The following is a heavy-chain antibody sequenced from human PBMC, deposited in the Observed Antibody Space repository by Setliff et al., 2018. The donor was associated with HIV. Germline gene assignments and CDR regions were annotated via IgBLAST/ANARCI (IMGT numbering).Heavy chain of an antibody. D-gene: IGHD3-10*01. V-gene: IGHV4-4*02. CDR3: ARLHTDYGSWFFDH. Sequence: KPSETLSLTCDVSGVSISDNNYWNWVRQPPGKGLEWIGEIYHSGSTNYNPSLKSRVTISIDMSKKRFSLKLTSVTATDTAIYYCARLHTDYGSWFFDHWGQGILVTVSS. CDR1: GVSISDNNY. J-gene: IGHJ5*02. CDR2: IYHSGST.